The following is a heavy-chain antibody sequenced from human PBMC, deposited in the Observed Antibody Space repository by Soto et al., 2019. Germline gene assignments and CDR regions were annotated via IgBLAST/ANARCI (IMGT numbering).Heavy chain of an antibody. V-gene: IGHV1-69*13. J-gene: IGHJ6*02. CDR2: IIPIFGTT. CDR3: ARGGVVDATRLGYYYYYGMDV. CDR1: GYTFTSYG. D-gene: IGHD2-15*01. Sequence: SVKVSCKASGYTFTSYGISWVRQAPGQGLEWVGRIIPIFGTTNYAQKFQGRVTITADESTSTAYMELSRLRSEDTAVYYCARGGVVDATRLGYYYYYGMDVWGQGTTVTVSS.